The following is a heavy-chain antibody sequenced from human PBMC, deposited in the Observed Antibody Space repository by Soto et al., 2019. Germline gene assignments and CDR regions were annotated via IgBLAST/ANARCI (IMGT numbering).Heavy chain of an antibody. CDR1: GGTFSSLA. CDR3: APSPGVFDY. D-gene: IGHD3-10*01. J-gene: IGHJ4*02. CDR2: LVPVFGTA. Sequence: QVQLVQSGAEVKKPGSSVNVSCKASGGTFSSLAISWVRQAPGQGLEWMGGLVPVFGTANYAQKFQDRVTITADKSTSTSYMELSSLRSEDTAVYYCAPSPGVFDYWGQGTLVTVSS. V-gene: IGHV1-69*06.